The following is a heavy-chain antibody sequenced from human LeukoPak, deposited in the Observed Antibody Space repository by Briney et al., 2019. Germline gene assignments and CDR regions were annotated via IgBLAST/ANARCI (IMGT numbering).Heavy chain of an antibody. D-gene: IGHD3/OR15-3a*01. J-gene: IGHJ4*02. CDR3: AKVQTWTFFDY. CDR1: GFTFSSSP. Sequence: GGSLRLSCAASGFTFSSSPMSWVRQAPGKGLEWVSSISGSGGTTYYADSVKGWFTISRDNSKNTLYLQMNSLRAEDTAVYYCAKVQTWTFFDYWGQGTLVAVSS. CDR2: ISGSGGTT. V-gene: IGHV3-23*01.